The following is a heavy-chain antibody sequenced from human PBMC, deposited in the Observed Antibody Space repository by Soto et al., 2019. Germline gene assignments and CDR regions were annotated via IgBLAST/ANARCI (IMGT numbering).Heavy chain of an antibody. CDR3: AKDLGIAARQSWYFDL. D-gene: IGHD6-6*01. CDR1: GFTFSSYA. J-gene: IGHJ2*01. CDR2: ISGSGGST. Sequence: GGSLRLSCAASGFTFSSYAMSWVRQAPGKGLEWVSAISGSGGSTYYADSVKGRFTISRDNSKNTLYLQMNSLRAEDTAVYYCAKDLGIAARQSWYFDLWGRGTLVTVSS. V-gene: IGHV3-23*01.